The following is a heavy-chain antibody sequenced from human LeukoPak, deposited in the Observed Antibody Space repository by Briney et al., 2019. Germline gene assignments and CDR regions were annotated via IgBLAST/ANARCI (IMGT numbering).Heavy chain of an antibody. CDR2: VYPGDSDT. CDR3: ARYIVGAAGGGY. V-gene: IGHV5-51*01. CDR1: GYSFTNYW. Sequence: GASLKISCKGSGYSFTNYWIGWVRQMPGKGLEWMGIVYPGDSDTRYSPSFEGHVTISADKSISTAYLQWSSLKASDTAIYYCARYIVGAAGGGYWGQGTLVTVSS. D-gene: IGHD1-26*01. J-gene: IGHJ4*02.